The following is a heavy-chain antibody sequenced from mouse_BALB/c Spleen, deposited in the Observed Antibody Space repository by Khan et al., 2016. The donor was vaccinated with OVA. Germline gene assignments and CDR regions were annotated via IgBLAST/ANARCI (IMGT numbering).Heavy chain of an antibody. CDR1: GYTFTDFY. CDR2: ISPGSGDT. V-gene: IGHV1-77*01. D-gene: IGHD1-2*01. J-gene: IGHJ3*01. Sequence: QVRLQQSGAELARPGASVKLSCKASGYTFTDFYINWVKQRTGQGLEWIGEISPGSGDTFYNERFKDKATLTADKSSNTAYMQLSSLKSEASAVYFCARRNYFGYTFAYWGQGTLVTVSA. CDR3: ARRNYFGYTFAY.